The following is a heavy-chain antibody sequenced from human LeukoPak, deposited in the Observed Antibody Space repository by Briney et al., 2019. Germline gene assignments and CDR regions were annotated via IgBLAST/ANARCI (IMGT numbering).Heavy chain of an antibody. V-gene: IGHV4-39*07. CDR2: VYSSGAT. Sequence: SETLSLTCTVSGGSIAGSSYYWGFIRQPPGKGLEWIGTVYSSGATYYNPSLKSRVTISVDTSKNQFSLKLSSVTAADTAVYYCARVYLTMVRGGPGTRPFDYWGQGTLVTVSS. CDR1: GGSIAGSSYY. CDR3: ARVYLTMVRGGPGTRPFDY. D-gene: IGHD3-10*01. J-gene: IGHJ4*02.